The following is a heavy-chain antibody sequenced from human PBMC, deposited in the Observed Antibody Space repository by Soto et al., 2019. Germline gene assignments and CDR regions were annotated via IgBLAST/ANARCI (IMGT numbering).Heavy chain of an antibody. D-gene: IGHD3-10*01. CDR2: INHSGST. CDR1: GGSFSGYY. Sequence: SETLSLTCAVYGGSFSGYYWSWIRQPPGRGLEWIGEINHSGSTNYSPSFQGQVTISADKSISTAYLQWSSLKASDTAMYYCARHLSYYYGSGSYGARYYYYGMDVWGQGTTVTVSS. J-gene: IGHJ6*02. CDR3: ARHLSYYYGSGSYGARYYYYGMDV. V-gene: IGHV4-34*01.